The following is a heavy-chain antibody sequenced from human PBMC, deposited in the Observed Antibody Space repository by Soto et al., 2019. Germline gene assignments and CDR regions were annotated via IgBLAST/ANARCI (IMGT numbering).Heavy chain of an antibody. J-gene: IGHJ6*02. CDR3: ARYKSNYYYGMDV. V-gene: IGHV4-59*01. CDR2: IYYSGIT. CDR1: GGSISSYY. Sequence: QVQLQESGPGLVKPSETLSLTCTVSGGSISSYYWSXXXXXXXXXLEWIGYIYYSGITNYNPSLKSRVTISVDTSKNQFSLKLSSVTAADTAVYYCARYKSNYYYGMDVWGQGTTVTVSS. D-gene: IGHD1-20*01.